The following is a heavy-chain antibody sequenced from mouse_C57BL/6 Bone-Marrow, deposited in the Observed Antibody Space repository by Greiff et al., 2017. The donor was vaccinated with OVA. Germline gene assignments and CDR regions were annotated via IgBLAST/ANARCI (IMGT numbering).Heavy chain of an antibody. Sequence: EVQVVESGPVLVKPGASVKMSCKASGYTFTDYYMNWVKQSHGKSLEWIGVINPYNGGTSYNQKFKGKATLTVDKSSSTAYMELNSLTSEDSAVYYCARLGDYDYDVGFAYWGQGTLVTVSA. CDR3: ARLGDYDYDVGFAY. CDR2: INPYNGGT. J-gene: IGHJ3*01. D-gene: IGHD2-4*01. CDR1: GYTFTDYY. V-gene: IGHV1-19*01.